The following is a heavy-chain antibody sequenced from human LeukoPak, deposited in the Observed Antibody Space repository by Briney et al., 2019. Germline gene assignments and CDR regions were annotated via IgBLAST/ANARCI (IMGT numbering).Heavy chain of an antibody. CDR2: INPSGGST. D-gene: IGHD1-26*01. J-gene: IGHJ4*02. Sequence: ASVKVSCKASGYTFTSYYMHWVRQAPGQGLEWMGIINPSGGSTSYAQKFQGRVTMTRDMSTSTVDMELSSRRSEDTAVYYCARGGRKWELLRYFDYWGQGTLVTVSS. V-gene: IGHV1-46*01. CDR3: ARGGRKWELLRYFDY. CDR1: GYTFTSYY.